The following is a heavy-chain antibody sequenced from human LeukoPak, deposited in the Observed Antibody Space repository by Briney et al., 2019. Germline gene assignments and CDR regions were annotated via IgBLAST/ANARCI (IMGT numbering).Heavy chain of an antibody. CDR1: GGSISDYY. V-gene: IGHV4-4*07. CDR3: ARVGSGYDYFDY. Sequence: SETLSLTCTVSGGSISDYYWSWIRQPAGKGLEWLGRIYTSGSTKYNPSLESRVTMSVDTSKNQFSLKLSFVTAADTAVYYCARVGSGYDYFDYWGQGNLVTVSS. D-gene: IGHD3-22*01. J-gene: IGHJ4*02. CDR2: IYTSGST.